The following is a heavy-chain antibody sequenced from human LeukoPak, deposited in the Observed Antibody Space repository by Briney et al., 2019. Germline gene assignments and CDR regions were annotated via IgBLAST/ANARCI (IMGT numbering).Heavy chain of an antibody. V-gene: IGHV4-4*07. J-gene: IGHJ5*01. CDR1: VGAISSYD. CDR3: ARQIAVAGNDGFDS. Sequence: PSETLSLTGTVSVGAISSYDWTWSRQPAGKGREWSGRIYTTGSTNYNPSLNSRVTMSVDTFKNQFSLKLSSETAADTAVYYCARQIAVAGNDGFDSWGQGTLVTVSS. CDR2: IYTTGST. D-gene: IGHD6-19*01.